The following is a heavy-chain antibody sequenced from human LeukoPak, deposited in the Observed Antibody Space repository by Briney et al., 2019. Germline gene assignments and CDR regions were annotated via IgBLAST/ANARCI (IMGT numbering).Heavy chain of an antibody. D-gene: IGHD3-16*01. Sequence: PGGSLRLSCAASGFTFSSYWMTWVRQAPGKGLEWVANIKEDGSEKYSVDSVKGRFTISRGNAKNSLYLQMNSLSAEDTAVYYCARDYVVDYWGQGTLVTVSS. CDR3: ARDYVVDY. J-gene: IGHJ4*02. CDR2: IKEDGSEK. V-gene: IGHV3-7*01. CDR1: GFTFSSYW.